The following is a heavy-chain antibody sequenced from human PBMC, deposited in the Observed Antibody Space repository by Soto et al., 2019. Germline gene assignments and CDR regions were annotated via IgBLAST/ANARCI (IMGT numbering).Heavy chain of an antibody. CDR1: GFTFSDHY. D-gene: IGHD3-22*01. CDR2: ISGSGNSV. V-gene: IGHV3-11*01. Sequence: QVHLVESGGGLVKPGGSLRVSCAASGFTFSDHYMTWIRQAPGKGLESVAYISGSGNSVNYAVSVKGRFTISRDNAKNSLYLHMNSLRADDTAIYYCSREPRLMDVWGQGTTVTVSS. CDR3: SREPRLMDV. J-gene: IGHJ6*02.